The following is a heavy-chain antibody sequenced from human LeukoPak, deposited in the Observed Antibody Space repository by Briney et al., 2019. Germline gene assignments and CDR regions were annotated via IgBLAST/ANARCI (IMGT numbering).Heavy chain of an antibody. Sequence: PVKSLRHSSVASVFTLRSYGMHWVRQAPGKGLEWVSVIWYEGSIKYYADSVKGRFTISRDNSENTLYLQINSLRAEDTALYYCASDGIAVDRGIGYLDYWGQGTLVTVSS. CDR1: VFTLRSYG. D-gene: IGHD6-13*01. CDR3: ASDGIAVDRGIGYLDY. V-gene: IGHV3-33*01. CDR2: IWYEGSIK. J-gene: IGHJ4*02.